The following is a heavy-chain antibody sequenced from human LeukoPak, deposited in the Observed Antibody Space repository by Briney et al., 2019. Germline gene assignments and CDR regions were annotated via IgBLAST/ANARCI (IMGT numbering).Heavy chain of an antibody. Sequence: GASVKVSCKASGYTFTSYGISWVRQAPGQGLEWMGWISAYNGNTNYAQKLQGRVTMTTDTSTSTAYMELRSLRSDDTAVHYCARDRWLAAAGTEWFDPWGQGTLVTVSS. D-gene: IGHD6-13*01. V-gene: IGHV1-18*01. CDR2: ISAYNGNT. J-gene: IGHJ5*02. CDR1: GYTFTSYG. CDR3: ARDRWLAAAGTEWFDP.